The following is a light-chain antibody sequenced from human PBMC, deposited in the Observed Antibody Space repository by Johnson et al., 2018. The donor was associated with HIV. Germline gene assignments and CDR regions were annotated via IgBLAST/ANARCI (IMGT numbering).Light chain of an antibody. CDR3: GTWDSSLSAYV. J-gene: IGLJ1*01. Sequence: QSVLTQPPSVSEAPGQKVTISCSGNSSNIGKNYVSWYQHLPGTAPKLVIHENNKRPSGIPDRFSGSKSGTSATLGITGLQTGDEADYYCGTWDSSLSAYVFATGTKVTVL. CDR1: SSNIGKNY. V-gene: IGLV1-51*02. CDR2: ENN.